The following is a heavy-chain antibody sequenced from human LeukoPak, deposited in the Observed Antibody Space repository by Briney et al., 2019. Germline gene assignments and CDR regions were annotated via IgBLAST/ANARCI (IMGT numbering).Heavy chain of an antibody. Sequence: SETLSLTCTVSGGSISSYYWSWLRQPPGKGLEWIGYIYYSGSTNYNPSLTSRVTISVDTSKNQFSLKLSSVTAADTAVYYCARDPLVGGYNWFDPWGQGTLVTVSS. CDR1: GGSISSYY. CDR3: ARDPLVGGYNWFDP. D-gene: IGHD5-12*01. CDR2: IYYSGST. J-gene: IGHJ5*02. V-gene: IGHV4-59*01.